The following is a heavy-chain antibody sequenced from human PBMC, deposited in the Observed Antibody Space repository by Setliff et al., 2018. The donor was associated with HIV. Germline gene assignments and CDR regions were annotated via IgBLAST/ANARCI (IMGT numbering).Heavy chain of an antibody. J-gene: IGHJ4*02. CDR3: ASARIPTGGTSTSFNF. Sequence: PGGSLRLSCVASGFTFSNFALHWVRQAPGKGLESVSVISFDGSKTSYADSVKVRFTISRDNSKNTLYLQLNSLRPDDTGVYYCASARIPTGGTSTSFNFWGQGALVTVSS. CDR2: ISFDGSKT. CDR1: GFTFSNFA. D-gene: IGHD1-1*01. V-gene: IGHV3-30*01.